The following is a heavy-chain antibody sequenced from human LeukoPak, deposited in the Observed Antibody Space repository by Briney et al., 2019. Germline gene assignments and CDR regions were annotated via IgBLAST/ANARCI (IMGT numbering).Heavy chain of an antibody. Sequence: PGGSLRLSCVASGFIFDTFAVSWVRQAPGKGLEWVSGIGNTETFYADSVKGRFTISRDNSRNTIYLHMSNLRAEDTALYYCARDGQAFNSNWDYFEYWGQGTPVTVSS. D-gene: IGHD7-27*01. CDR3: ARDGQAFNSNWDYFEY. CDR1: GFIFDTFA. CDR2: IGNTET. J-gene: IGHJ4*02. V-gene: IGHV3-23*01.